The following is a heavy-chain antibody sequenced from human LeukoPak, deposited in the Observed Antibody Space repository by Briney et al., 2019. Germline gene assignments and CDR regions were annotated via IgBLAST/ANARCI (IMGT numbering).Heavy chain of an antibody. CDR2: IYYSGST. D-gene: IGHD3-10*01. CDR1: GGSISSYY. Sequence: PSETLSLTCTVSGGSISSYYWSWIRQPPGKGLEWIGYIYYSGSTNYNPSLKSRVTISVDTSKNQFSLKLSSVTAADTAVYYCARHVWGGSRSNDYFDYWGQGTLVTVSS. CDR3: ARHVWGGSRSNDYFDY. V-gene: IGHV4-59*08. J-gene: IGHJ4*02.